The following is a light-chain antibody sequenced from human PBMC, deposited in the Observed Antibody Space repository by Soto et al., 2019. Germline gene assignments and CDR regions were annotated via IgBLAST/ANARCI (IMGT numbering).Light chain of an antibody. Sequence: DSQMTQSPSTLSGSVGDRVTITCRASQTIISCLAWYQQKPGKAPKLLIYKASTLKSGVPSRVSGSGSGTEFTLTITSLQPDDFATDYCQHYNSYSEAFGQGTKVAIK. CDR3: QHYNSYSEA. J-gene: IGKJ1*01. CDR1: QTIISC. CDR2: KAS. V-gene: IGKV1-5*03.